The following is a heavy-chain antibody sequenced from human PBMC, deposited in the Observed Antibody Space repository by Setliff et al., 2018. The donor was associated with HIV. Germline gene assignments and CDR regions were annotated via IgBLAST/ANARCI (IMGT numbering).Heavy chain of an antibody. D-gene: IGHD4-17*01. CDR1: GDSISSGSYY. J-gene: IGHJ4*02. CDR2: VYSSGST. Sequence: SETLSLTCTVSGDSISSGSYYWSWIRQPAGKGLEWIGCVYSSGSTNYNPPLKSRLTISVDTSKRQFSLNLSSVTAADTAVYFSARGIGLRPFDAWGQGTLVTVSS. CDR3: ARGIGLRPFDA. V-gene: IGHV4-61*02.